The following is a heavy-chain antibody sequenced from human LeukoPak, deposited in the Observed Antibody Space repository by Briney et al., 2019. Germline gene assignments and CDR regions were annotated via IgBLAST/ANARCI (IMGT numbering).Heavy chain of an antibody. CDR1: GFTFSSYS. J-gene: IGHJ4*02. D-gene: IGHD3-10*01. CDR3: ARRHGSGSLPYYFDY. CDR2: ISSSSSYI. V-gene: IGHV3-21*01. Sequence: GGSLRLSCAASGFTFSSYSMNWVRQAPGKGLEWVSSISSSSSYIYYADSVKGRLTISRDNAKNSLYLQMNSLRAEDTAVYYCARRHGSGSLPYYFDYWGQGTLVTVSS.